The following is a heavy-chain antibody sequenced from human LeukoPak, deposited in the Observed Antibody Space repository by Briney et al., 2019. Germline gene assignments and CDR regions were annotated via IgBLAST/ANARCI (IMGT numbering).Heavy chain of an antibody. V-gene: IGHV3-23*01. J-gene: IGHJ4*02. Sequence: GGSLRLSCAASGXXXXXYXXSXVXXXXXXXLEWVSAISGSGGSTYYADSVKGRFTISRDNSENTLYLQMNSLRAEDTAVYYCASFTTFDYWGQGTLVTVSS. D-gene: IGHD1-1*01. CDR2: ISGSGGST. CDR3: ASFTTFDY. CDR1: GXXXXXYX.